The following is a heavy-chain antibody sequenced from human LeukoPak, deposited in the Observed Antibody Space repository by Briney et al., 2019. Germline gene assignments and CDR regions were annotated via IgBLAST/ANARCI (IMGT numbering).Heavy chain of an antibody. V-gene: IGHV4-31*03. Sequence: PSETLSLTCTVSGGSISSGGYYWSWIRQHPGKGLEWIGYIYYSGSTYYNPSLKSRVTISVDTSKNQFPLKLSSVTAADTAVYYCARHPSDYDSSGYPLNAFDIWGQGTMVTVSS. CDR1: GGSISSGGYY. J-gene: IGHJ3*02. D-gene: IGHD3-22*01. CDR3: ARHPSDYDSSGYPLNAFDI. CDR2: IYYSGST.